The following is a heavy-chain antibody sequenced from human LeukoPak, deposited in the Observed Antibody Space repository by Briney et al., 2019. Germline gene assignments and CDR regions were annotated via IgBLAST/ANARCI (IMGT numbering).Heavy chain of an antibody. CDR1: GFTFSSYS. Sequence: GGSLRLSCAASGFTFSSYSMNWVRQAPGKGLEWVSSISSSSSYIYYADSVKGRFTISRDNAKNSLYLQMSSLRAEDTAVYYCARVNPITIFGVVDNDYWGQGTLVTVSS. V-gene: IGHV3-21*01. J-gene: IGHJ4*02. D-gene: IGHD3-3*01. CDR2: ISSSSSYI. CDR3: ARVNPITIFGVVDNDY.